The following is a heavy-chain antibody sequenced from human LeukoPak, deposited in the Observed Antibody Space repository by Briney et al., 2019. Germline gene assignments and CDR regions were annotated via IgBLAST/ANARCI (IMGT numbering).Heavy chain of an antibody. J-gene: IGHJ6*03. CDR1: GFTFSSYW. Sequence: TGGSLRLSCAASGFTFSSYWMSWVRQAPGKGLEWVADIKQDGSEKYYVDSVKGRFTISRDNAKNSLYLQMNSLRAEDTAVYYCARSSRDGYNLIDYMDVWGKGTTVTVSS. CDR2: IKQDGSEK. V-gene: IGHV3-7*01. CDR3: ARSSRDGYNLIDYMDV. D-gene: IGHD5-24*01.